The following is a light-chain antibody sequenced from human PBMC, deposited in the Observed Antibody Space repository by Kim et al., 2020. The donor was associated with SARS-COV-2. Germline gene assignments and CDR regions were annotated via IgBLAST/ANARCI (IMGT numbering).Light chain of an antibody. CDR2: GKN. V-gene: IGLV3-19*01. J-gene: IGLJ3*02. Sequence: ALGPTVRITCQGGNLRSYYAILYQQKPGQAPVLVIYGKNNRPSGIPDRFSGSSSGNTASLTITGAQAEDEADYYCNSRDSSGNHWVFGGGTQLTVL. CDR3: NSRDSSGNHWV. CDR1: NLRSYY.